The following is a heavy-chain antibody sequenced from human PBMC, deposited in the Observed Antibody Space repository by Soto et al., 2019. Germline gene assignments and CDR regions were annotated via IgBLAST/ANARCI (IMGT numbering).Heavy chain of an antibody. CDR1: GGSFSGYY. V-gene: IGHV4-34*01. D-gene: IGHD6-6*01. Sequence: SETLSLTCAVYGGSFSGYYWSWIRQPPGKGLEWIGEINHSGSTNYNPSLKSRVTISVDTSKNHFSLKLSSVTAADTAVYYCALGGDVYSSSSSYFKYRGQGPLVTVSS. J-gene: IGHJ4*02. CDR3: ALGGDVYSSSSSYFKY. CDR2: INHSGST.